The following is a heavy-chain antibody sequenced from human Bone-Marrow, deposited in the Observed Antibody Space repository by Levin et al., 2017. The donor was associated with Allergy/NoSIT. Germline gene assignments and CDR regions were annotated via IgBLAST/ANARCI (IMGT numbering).Heavy chain of an antibody. CDR3: ARSNDRPFYYYYGMDV. CDR2: IYYTSNT. V-gene: IGHV4-30-4*01. D-gene: IGHD6-6*01. CDR1: GGSISGSDYY. Sequence: SETLSLTCTVSGGSISGSDYYWSWIRQSPGKGLEWIGYIYYTSNTYYNPSLKTRITISVDTSKNQFSLKLNSVTAADSAVYYCARSNDRPFYYYYGMDVWGQGTTVAVSS. J-gene: IGHJ6*02.